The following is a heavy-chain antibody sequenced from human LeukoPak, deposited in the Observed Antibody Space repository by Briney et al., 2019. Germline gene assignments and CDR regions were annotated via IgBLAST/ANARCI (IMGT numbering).Heavy chain of an antibody. CDR1: GFAFSSFA. CDR2: VSDSGAGT. CDR3: AKRGRSDYFDH. J-gene: IGHJ4*02. Sequence: GGSLRLSGAASGFAFSSFAMSWVRQAPGKGLEWVSGVSDSGAGTYYADSVKGRFTISRDNSKNTLYLQMNSLRAEDTALYYCAKRGRSDYFDHWGQGTLVTVSS. D-gene: IGHD3-10*01. V-gene: IGHV3-23*01.